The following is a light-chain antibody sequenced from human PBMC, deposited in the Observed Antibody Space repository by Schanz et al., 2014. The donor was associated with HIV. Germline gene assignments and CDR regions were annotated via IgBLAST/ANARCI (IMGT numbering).Light chain of an antibody. J-gene: IGLJ3*02. CDR2: DVN. CDR3: SSYISVNTWV. CDR1: SSDIGAYNY. Sequence: QSALTQPASVSGSPGQSITISCTGTSSDIGAYNYVSWYQQYPGKAPKLMIYDVNNRPSGVPDRFSGSKSGNTASLTVSGLQAEDEADYYCSSYISVNTWVFGGGTKLTVL. V-gene: IGLV2-14*01.